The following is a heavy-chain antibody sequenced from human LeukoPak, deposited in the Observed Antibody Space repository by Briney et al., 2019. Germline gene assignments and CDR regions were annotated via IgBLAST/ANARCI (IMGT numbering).Heavy chain of an antibody. J-gene: IGHJ4*02. CDR2: IYHSGST. Sequence: SQTLSLTCAVSGGSISSDTYSWSWIRQPPGKGLEWIGYIYHSGSTFYNPSLKSGVTISVDSSKNQFYLKMSSVTAADSAVYYCARGGAVAGHLYFDYWGQGTLVTVSS. D-gene: IGHD6-13*01. V-gene: IGHV4-30-2*01. CDR1: GGSISSDTYS. CDR3: ARGGAVAGHLYFDY.